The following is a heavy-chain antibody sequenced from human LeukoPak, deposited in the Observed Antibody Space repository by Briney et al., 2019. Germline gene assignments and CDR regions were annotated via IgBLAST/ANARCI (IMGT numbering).Heavy chain of an antibody. V-gene: IGHV4-30-2*01. CDR2: IYHSGST. Sequence: PSETLSLTCAVSGGSISSGGYSWSSIRQPPGKGLEWIGYIYHSGSTYYNPSLRSRVTISMDRSKNQFSLNLNSVTAADTAVYYCARADILTGYSYWYFDLWGRGTLVTVSS. J-gene: IGHJ2*01. CDR3: ARADILTGYSYWYFDL. CDR1: GGSISSGGYS. D-gene: IGHD3-9*01.